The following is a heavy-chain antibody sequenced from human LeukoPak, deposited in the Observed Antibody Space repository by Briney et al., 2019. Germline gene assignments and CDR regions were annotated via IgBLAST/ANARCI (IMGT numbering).Heavy chain of an antibody. CDR2: INHSGST. J-gene: IGHJ4*02. V-gene: IGHV4-34*01. D-gene: IGHD6-19*01. Sequence: SETLSLTCAVYGGSFSGYYWSWIRQPPGKGLEWIGEINHSGSTNYNPSLKSRVTISVDTSKNQFSQKLSSVTAADTAVYYCARLSVGIAVAGTDYWGQGTLVTVSS. CDR3: ARLSVGIAVAGTDY. CDR1: GGSFSGYY.